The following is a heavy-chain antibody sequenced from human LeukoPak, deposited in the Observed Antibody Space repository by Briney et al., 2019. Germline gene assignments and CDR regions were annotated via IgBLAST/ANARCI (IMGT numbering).Heavy chain of an antibody. J-gene: IGHJ4*02. Sequence: GGSLRLSCAASGFTFSSYSMNWVRQAPGKGLEWVSSISSSSSYIYYADSVKGRFTISRDNAKNSLYLQMNSLRAEDTAVYYCAKVGVLAGSKYFDYWGQGTLVTVSS. V-gene: IGHV3-21*01. CDR1: GFTFSSYS. D-gene: IGHD3-10*01. CDR3: AKVGVLAGSKYFDY. CDR2: ISSSSSYI.